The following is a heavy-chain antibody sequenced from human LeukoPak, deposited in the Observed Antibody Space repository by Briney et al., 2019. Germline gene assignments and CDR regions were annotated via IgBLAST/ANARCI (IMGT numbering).Heavy chain of an antibody. Sequence: GGSLRLSCAASGFTFTNAWMTWVRQAPGKGLECVGRIKGKTDGGTTDYAAPVKGRFTISRDDSKNTLYLQMNSLKTKDTAVYYCTTVGATGEGDYWGQGTLVTVSS. CDR1: GFTFTNAW. V-gene: IGHV3-15*01. CDR3: TTVGATGEGDY. J-gene: IGHJ4*02. CDR2: IKGKTDGGTT. D-gene: IGHD1-26*01.